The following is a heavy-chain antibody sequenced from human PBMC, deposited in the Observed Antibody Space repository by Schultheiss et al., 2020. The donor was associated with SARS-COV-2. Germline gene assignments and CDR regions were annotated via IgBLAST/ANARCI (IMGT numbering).Heavy chain of an antibody. D-gene: IGHD6-13*01. CDR3: AIVKGAAAGTVFDY. CDR2: IYYSGST. J-gene: IGHJ4*02. Sequence: SETLSLTCAVYGGSFSGYYWSWIRQPPGKGLEWIGYIYYSGSTNYNPSLKSRVTISVDTSKNQFSLKLSSVTAADTAVYYCAIVKGAAAGTVFDYWGQGTLVTVSS. V-gene: IGHV4-34*01. CDR1: GGSFSGYY.